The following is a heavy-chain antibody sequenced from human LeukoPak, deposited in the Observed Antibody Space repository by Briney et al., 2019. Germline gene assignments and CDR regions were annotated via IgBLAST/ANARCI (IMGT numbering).Heavy chain of an antibody. CDR3: AKDLSFDY. CDR2: ISGTGGST. D-gene: IGHD3-10*01. Sequence: GGSLRFSCAASGFTFSNYAMSWVRQAPGKGLEWVAGISGTGGSTYYADSVKGRFTISRDNSKNTLYLQMNSLRAEDTAVYYCAKDLSFDYWGQGTLVTVSS. V-gene: IGHV3-23*01. CDR1: GFTFSNYA. J-gene: IGHJ4*02.